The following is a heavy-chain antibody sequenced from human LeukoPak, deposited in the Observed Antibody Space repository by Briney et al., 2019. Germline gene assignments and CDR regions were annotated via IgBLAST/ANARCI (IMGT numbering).Heavy chain of an antibody. Sequence: SDTLSLTCTVSIGSIETSDYNWVWIRQPPGKGLEWIGTISFAGTSDYNPSLKMRVTMSLNTSKTPLPPKVISVPAAATATYYCAGDSRNSWFYDWGQGTLVTVSS. CDR3: AGDSRNSWFYD. V-gene: IGHV4-39*06. CDR1: IGSIETSDYN. D-gene: IGHD3-10*01. CDR2: ISFAGTS. J-gene: IGHJ1*01.